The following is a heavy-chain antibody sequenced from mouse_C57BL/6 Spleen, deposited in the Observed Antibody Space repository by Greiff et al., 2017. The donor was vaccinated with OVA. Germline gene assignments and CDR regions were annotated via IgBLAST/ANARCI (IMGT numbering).Heavy chain of an antibody. D-gene: IGHD2-4*01. Sequence: DVMLVESGGGLVKPGGSLKLSCAASGFTFSDYGLHWVRQAPEKGLEWVAYISSCSSTIYYADPVKGLFTISRDNAKNTLFLQMTSLRSEDTAVYYCAREDYDDPAFAYWGQGTLVTVSA. CDR2: ISSCSSTI. CDR1: GFTFSDYG. J-gene: IGHJ3*01. CDR3: AREDYDDPAFAY. V-gene: IGHV5-17*01.